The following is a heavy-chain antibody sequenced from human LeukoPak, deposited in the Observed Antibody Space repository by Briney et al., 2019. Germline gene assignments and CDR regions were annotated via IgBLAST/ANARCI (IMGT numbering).Heavy chain of an antibody. CDR1: GFTFSDYS. D-gene: IGHD5-18*01. CDR2: INGHGDAT. CDR3: ARDLALGYSCDY. J-gene: IGHJ4*02. V-gene: IGHV3-48*01. Sequence: GGSLRLSCAASGFTFSDYSMNWVRQAPGKGLKWVSYINGHGDATYYADSVEGRFSISRDNAKKSLYLQMDSLRAEDTAVYYCARDLALGYSCDYWGQGTLVTVSS.